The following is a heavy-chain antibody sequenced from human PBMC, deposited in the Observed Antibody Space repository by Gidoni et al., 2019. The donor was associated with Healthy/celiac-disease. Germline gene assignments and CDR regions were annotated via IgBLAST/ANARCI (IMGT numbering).Heavy chain of an antibody. CDR1: GYTFTGYY. Sequence: QVQLVQSGAEVKKPGASVKVSCKASGYTFTGYYMHWVRQAPGQGLEWMGWINPNSGGTNYAQKFQGWVTMTRDTSISTAYMELSRLRSDDTAVYYCAREGLPNPADYYYYYGMDVWGQGTTVTVSS. D-gene: IGHD2-15*01. CDR2: INPNSGGT. J-gene: IGHJ6*02. CDR3: AREGLPNPADYYYYYGMDV. V-gene: IGHV1-2*04.